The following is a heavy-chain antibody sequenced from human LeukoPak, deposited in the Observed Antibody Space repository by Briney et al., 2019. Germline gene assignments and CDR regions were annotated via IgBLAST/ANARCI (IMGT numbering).Heavy chain of an antibody. CDR2: IYSSGSI. CDR1: GGSISGYY. V-gene: IGHV4-4*07. CDR3: ARAEGGPATAIY. D-gene: IGHD2-21*02. J-gene: IGHJ4*02. Sequence: SETLSLTCTVSGGSISGYYWSWIRQPAGKGLEWIGRIYSSGSINKNPSLKSRITMSVDTSKKQFSLKLSSVTAADTAVYYCARAEGGPATAIYWGQGTLVTVSS.